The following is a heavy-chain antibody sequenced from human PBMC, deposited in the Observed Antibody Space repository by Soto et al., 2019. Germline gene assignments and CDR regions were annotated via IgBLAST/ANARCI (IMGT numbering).Heavy chain of an antibody. Sequence: GGSLRLSCAASGFTFSSYGMHWVRQAPGKGLEWVAVIWYDGSNKYYADSVKGRFTISRDNSKNTLYLQMNSLRAEDTAVYYCARELILWFGEFSYYYYGMDVWGQGTTVTVSS. CDR1: GFTFSSYG. J-gene: IGHJ6*02. V-gene: IGHV3-33*01. D-gene: IGHD3-10*01. CDR3: ARELILWFGEFSYYYYGMDV. CDR2: IWYDGSNK.